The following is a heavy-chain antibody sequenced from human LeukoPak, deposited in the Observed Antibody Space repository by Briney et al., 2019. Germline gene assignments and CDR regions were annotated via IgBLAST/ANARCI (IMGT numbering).Heavy chain of an antibody. Sequence: GASVKVSCKVSGYMFTELSMHWVRQAPGKGLEWMGGFDPEDDEKMYAQKFQGRVTMTEDTPTDTAYMELSSLRSEDTAVYYCAAELSSGYFDYWGQGTLVTVSS. CDR1: GYMFTELS. V-gene: IGHV1-24*01. CDR2: FDPEDDEK. CDR3: AAELSSGYFDY. J-gene: IGHJ4*02. D-gene: IGHD3-22*01.